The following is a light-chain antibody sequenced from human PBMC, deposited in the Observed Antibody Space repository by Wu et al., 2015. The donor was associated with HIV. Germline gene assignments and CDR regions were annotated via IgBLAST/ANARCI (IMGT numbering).Light chain of an antibody. CDR2: DAS. CDR3: QQRYNWLT. CDR1: QSVDSQ. V-gene: IGKV3-11*01. Sequence: EVVLTQSPATLSLSPGGRATLSCRASQSVDSQLSWYQQRPGQPPRLLIYDASKRAAGIPARFGGSGSGTDFSLTITSLEPGDLGVYYCQQRYNWLTFGGGPRWRSN. J-gene: IGKJ4*01.